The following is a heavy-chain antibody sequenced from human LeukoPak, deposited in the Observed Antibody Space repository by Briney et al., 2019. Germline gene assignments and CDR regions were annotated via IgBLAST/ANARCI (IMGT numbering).Heavy chain of an antibody. Sequence: PGGSLRLSCAASGFTLSSNYMSWVRQAPGKGLEWVSVIYSGGSTYYTDSVKGRFTISRDNSKNTRYLQMNSLRAEDTAVYYCARAHGYYDSSGYYSENEYYFDYWGQGTLVTVSS. CDR3: ARAHGYYDSSGYYSENEYYFDY. D-gene: IGHD3-22*01. CDR2: IYSGGST. J-gene: IGHJ4*02. CDR1: GFTLSSNY. V-gene: IGHV3-53*01.